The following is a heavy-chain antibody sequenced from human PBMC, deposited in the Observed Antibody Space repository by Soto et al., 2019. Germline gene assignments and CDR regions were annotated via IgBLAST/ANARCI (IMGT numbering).Heavy chain of an antibody. D-gene: IGHD2-21*01. V-gene: IGHV3-64*01. J-gene: IGHJ4*02. CDR2: ISSNGGST. CDR1: GFTFSRYA. CDR3: ARSGDNGYYFDY. Sequence: EVQLVESGGGLVQPGGSLRLSCAASGFTFSRYAMYWVRQAPGKGLEDVSAISSNGGSTYYANSVKGRFTISRDNSKNTLYRQMGSLRAEDMAVYYCARSGDNGYYFDYWGQGTLVTVSS.